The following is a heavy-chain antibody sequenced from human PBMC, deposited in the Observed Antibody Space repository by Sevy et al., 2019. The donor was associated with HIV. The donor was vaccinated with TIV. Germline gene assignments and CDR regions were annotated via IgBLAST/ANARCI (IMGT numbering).Heavy chain of an antibody. Sequence: GGSLRLSCAASGFAFEDYAMHWVRQGPGKGLEWVAAINWNSASIAYADSVKGRFTISRDNARKSLVLQMRSLRVEDTAFYYCAKDNRRNTYALTWFDSWGRGTLVTVS. J-gene: IGHJ5*01. CDR3: AKDNRRNTYALTWFDS. CDR2: INWNSASI. CDR1: GFAFEDYA. D-gene: IGHD2-8*01. V-gene: IGHV3-9*01.